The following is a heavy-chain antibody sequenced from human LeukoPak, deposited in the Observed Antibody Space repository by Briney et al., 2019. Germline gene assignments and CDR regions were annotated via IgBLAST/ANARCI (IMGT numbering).Heavy chain of an antibody. J-gene: IGHJ4*02. CDR2: IRSKAYGGTT. D-gene: IGHD6-6*01. CDR3: TRDPLAARHDNTYFDY. V-gene: IGHV3-49*04. CDR1: GFTFSSYA. Sequence: PGGSLRLSCAASGFTFSSYAMSWVRQAPGKGLEWVGFIRSKAYGGTTEYAASVKGRFTISRDDSKSIAYLQMNSLKTEDTAVYYCTRDPLAARHDNTYFDYWGQGTLVTVSS.